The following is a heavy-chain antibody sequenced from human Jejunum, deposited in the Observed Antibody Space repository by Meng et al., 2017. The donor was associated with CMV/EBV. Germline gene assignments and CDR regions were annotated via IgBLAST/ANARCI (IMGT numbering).Heavy chain of an antibody. CDR3: AGGKKINKGNYVPYNFDY. V-gene: IGHV1-46*01. Sequence: SLSNCYMPWVRPAPGQRLEWMDVLEPSDASTSYAQRLQGRVTVPRDTSTSTVYKKVRSLRSEDTAVYYCAGGKKINKGNYVPYNFDYWGQGTLVTVSS. D-gene: IGHD1-7*01. CDR2: LEPSDAST. CDR1: SLSNCY. J-gene: IGHJ4*02.